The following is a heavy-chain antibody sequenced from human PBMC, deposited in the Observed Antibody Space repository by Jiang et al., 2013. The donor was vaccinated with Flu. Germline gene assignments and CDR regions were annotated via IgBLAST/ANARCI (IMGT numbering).Heavy chain of an antibody. CDR3: ARRRWYGAGSYFDY. V-gene: IGHV4-59*12. CDR1: GDSMYNYY. Sequence: SLTCTVSGDSMYNYYWSWIRQPPGKRLEWIGYIFYSGSTDYNPSLKSRVSISVDTSKNQFSLRLSSVTAADTAAYYCARRRWYGAGSYFDYWGQGTLVTVSS. D-gene: IGHD3-10*01. J-gene: IGHJ4*02. CDR2: IFYSGST.